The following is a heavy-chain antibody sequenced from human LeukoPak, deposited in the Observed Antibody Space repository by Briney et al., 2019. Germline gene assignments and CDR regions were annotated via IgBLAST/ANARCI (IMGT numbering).Heavy chain of an antibody. V-gene: IGHV3-48*04. J-gene: IGHJ4*02. Sequence: GGSLRLSCAASGFTFNNYAMNWVRQTPGGRLEWVSFIGISSGPLLYADSVKGRFTISRDNAKASVYLQMNRLRAEDTAVYYCARAKGYTSSYSFDYWGQGIRVSVSS. D-gene: IGHD3-10*01. CDR3: ARAKGYTSSYSFDY. CDR2: IGISSGPL. CDR1: GFTFNNYA.